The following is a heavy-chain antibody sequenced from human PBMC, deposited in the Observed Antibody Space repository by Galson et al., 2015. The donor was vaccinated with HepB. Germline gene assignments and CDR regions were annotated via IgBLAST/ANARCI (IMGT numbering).Heavy chain of an antibody. Sequence: TLSLTCTVSGDSISSGAYYWSWIRRHPGKGLEWIGYIYYSGSTNYNPSLKSRFTISVDTSKNQFSLKLSSVTAADTAVYYCARAAGSQYFDYWGQGTLVTVSS. J-gene: IGHJ4*02. D-gene: IGHD6-13*01. CDR1: GDSISSGAYY. CDR3: ARAAGSQYFDY. V-gene: IGHV4-31*03. CDR2: IYYSGST.